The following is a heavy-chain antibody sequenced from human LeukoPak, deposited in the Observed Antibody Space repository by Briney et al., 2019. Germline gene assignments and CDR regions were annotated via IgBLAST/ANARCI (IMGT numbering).Heavy chain of an antibody. V-gene: IGHV1-46*01. CDR2: INPSGGST. CDR1: GYTFTSYY. CDR3: ARVYYYGSGSYVTGAFDI. Sequence: ASVKVSCKASGYTFTSYYMHWVRQAPGQGLEWMGIINPSGGSTSYAQKFQGRVTMTRDMSTSTVYMELSSLRSEDTAVYYCARVYYYGSGSYVTGAFDIWGQGTMVTVSS. J-gene: IGHJ3*02. D-gene: IGHD3-10*01.